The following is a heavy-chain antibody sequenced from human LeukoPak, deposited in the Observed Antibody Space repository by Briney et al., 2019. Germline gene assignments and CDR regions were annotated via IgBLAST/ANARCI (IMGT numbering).Heavy chain of an antibody. CDR1: GGSFSGYY. Sequence: SETLSLTCAVYGGSFSGYYWSWIRQPPGKGLEWIGEINHSGSTNYNPSLKSRVTISVDTSKNQFSLKLSSVTAADTAVYYCARDSLVRGVIGDWFDPWGQGTLVTVSS. CDR3: ARDSLVRGVIGDWFDP. J-gene: IGHJ5*02. D-gene: IGHD3-10*01. CDR2: INHSGST. V-gene: IGHV4-34*01.